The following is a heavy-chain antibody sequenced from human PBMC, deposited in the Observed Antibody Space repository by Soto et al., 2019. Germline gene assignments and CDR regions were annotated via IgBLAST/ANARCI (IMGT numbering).Heavy chain of an antibody. Sequence: QVQLQESGPGLVKPSETLSLTCTVSGGSVSSGSYYWTWIRQSPGKGLEWVGYIYYNGATSYNPSLKSRVTISRDTSKNQFSLNLAAETAADTAVYYWARNDAACDIWGQGTMVSVSS. J-gene: IGHJ3*02. CDR1: GGSVSSGSYY. CDR2: IYYNGAT. V-gene: IGHV4-61*01. CDR3: ARNDAACDI.